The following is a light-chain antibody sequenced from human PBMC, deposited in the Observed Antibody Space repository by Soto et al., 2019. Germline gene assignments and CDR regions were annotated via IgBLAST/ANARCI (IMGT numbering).Light chain of an antibody. Sequence: QAVVTQPPSASGTPGQWVTISCSGSGSNIGTNTVTWYQQLPGAAPRLLIYSDNQRPSGVPARFSGSKSGTSASLAISGLQSEDKADYYCAAWDVSFVVFGGGTKLTVL. CDR3: AAWDVSFVV. V-gene: IGLV1-44*01. J-gene: IGLJ3*02. CDR2: SDN. CDR1: GSNIGTNT.